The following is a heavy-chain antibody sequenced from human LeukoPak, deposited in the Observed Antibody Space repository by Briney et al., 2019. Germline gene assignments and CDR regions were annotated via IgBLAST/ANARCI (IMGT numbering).Heavy chain of an antibody. CDR1: GLTLSCYE. V-gene: IGHV3-48*03. Sequence: GGALRLSLAGSGLTLSCYEMDRVRQAPGKGLEGVSYIRSNWSTIYQADSVEGRFTISRDNAKNPRYLQMNSLRAKDTAVYFCARGYYYCIGLWGQGTTVTVSS. CDR2: IRSNWSTI. J-gene: IGHJ6*02. CDR3: ARGYYYCIGL.